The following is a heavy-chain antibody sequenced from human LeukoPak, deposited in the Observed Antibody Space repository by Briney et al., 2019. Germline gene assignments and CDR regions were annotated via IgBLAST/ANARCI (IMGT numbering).Heavy chain of an antibody. Sequence: ASVKVSCKTSGYTFTSYCMHWVRQAPGQGLQWLGWINPNSGGTILPQQFRGRRTLTRDMSVSTAFLDLSGLTSDDTAVYYCATSSGSAVFPFDYWGQGTLVIVSS. CDR3: ATSSGSAVFPFDY. D-gene: IGHD6-25*01. J-gene: IGHJ4*02. CDR1: GYTFTSYC. CDR2: INPNSGGT. V-gene: IGHV1-2*02.